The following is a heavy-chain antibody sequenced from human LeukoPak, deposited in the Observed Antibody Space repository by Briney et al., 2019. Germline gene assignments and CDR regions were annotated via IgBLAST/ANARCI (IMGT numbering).Heavy chain of an antibody. D-gene: IGHD3-10*01. J-gene: IGHJ6*03. CDR1: AVSISDLY. CDR3: SREGRSRSSGYYHYYIDV. CDR2: IYYSGIT. Sequence: PSETLSLTCTVSAVSISDLYWSWIRQSPGKGLEWIGYIYYSGITNYNPSLKSRVTISLDTSKNQFSLKLSSVTAAHTALYYCSREGRSRSSGYYHYYIDVWGKGTTVTVSS. V-gene: IGHV4-59*11.